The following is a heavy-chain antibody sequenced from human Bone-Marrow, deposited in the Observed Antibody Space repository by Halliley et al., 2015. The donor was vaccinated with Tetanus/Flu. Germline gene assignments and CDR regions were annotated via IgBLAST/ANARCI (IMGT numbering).Heavy chain of an antibody. D-gene: IGHD2-21*01. CDR2: ISHDGRNK. CDR3: SAHVILEGPIAGAHNWFDP. V-gene: IGHV3-33*05. J-gene: IGHJ5*02. Sequence: ISHDGRNKYYGDFVKGRFTISRDNSKNTVFLQMNNLRAEDTAVYYCSAHVILEGPIAGAHNWFDPWGQGTLVAVSS.